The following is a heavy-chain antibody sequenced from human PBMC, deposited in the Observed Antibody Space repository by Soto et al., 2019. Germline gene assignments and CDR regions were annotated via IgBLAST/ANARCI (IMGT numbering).Heavy chain of an antibody. Sequence: SETLSLTCAVYGGSFSGYYWSWIRQPPGKGLEWIGEINHSGSTNYNPSLKSRVTISVDTSKNQFSLKLSSVTAADTAVYYCARVGLDVSAFDIWGQGTMVT. CDR2: INHSGST. J-gene: IGHJ3*02. CDR1: GGSFSGYY. CDR3: ARVGLDVSAFDI. D-gene: IGHD3-16*01. V-gene: IGHV4-34*01.